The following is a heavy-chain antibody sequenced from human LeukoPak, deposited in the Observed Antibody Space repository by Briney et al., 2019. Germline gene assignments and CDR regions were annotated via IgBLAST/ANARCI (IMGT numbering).Heavy chain of an antibody. V-gene: IGHV3-74*01. D-gene: IGHD3-3*01. J-gene: IGHJ3*02. CDR3: ARAGYYDFWSGYYTRYAFDI. CDR1: GFTFSSYW. CDR2: INSDGSST. Sequence: PGGSLRLSCAASGFTFSSYWMHWVRQAPGKGLVWVSRINSDGSSTSYADSVKGRSTISRDNAKNTLYLQMNSLRAEDTAVYYCARAGYYDFWSGYYTRYAFDIWGQGTMATVSS.